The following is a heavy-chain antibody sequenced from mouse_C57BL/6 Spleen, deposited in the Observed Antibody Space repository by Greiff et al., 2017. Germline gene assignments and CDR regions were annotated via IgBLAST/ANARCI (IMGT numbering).Heavy chain of an antibody. CDR1: GYTFTSYW. Sequence: QVHVKQPGAELVKPGASVKMSCKASGYTFTSYWITWVKQRPGQGLEWIGDIYPGSGSTNYNEKFKSKATLTVDTSSSTAYMQLSSLTSEDSAVYYCARNPQKGLLVAYWGQGTLVTVSA. D-gene: IGHD3-1*01. V-gene: IGHV1-55*01. CDR3: ARNPQKGLLVAY. CDR2: IYPGSGST. J-gene: IGHJ3*01.